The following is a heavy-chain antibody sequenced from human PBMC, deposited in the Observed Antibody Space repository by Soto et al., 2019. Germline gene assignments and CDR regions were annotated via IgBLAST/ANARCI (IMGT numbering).Heavy chain of an antibody. CDR3: ARTTAVPNTLRSRYFFDF. CDR2: IFPNGNT. Sequence: SETLSLTCTVSRGYVNTFHWSWVRQPAGKGLEWIGRIFPNGNTDYSPSLKSRVTLSVDMSKNQISLSLTSVTAADTALYYCARTTAVPNTLRSRYFFDFWGQGTLVTVSS. V-gene: IGHV4-4*07. CDR1: RGYVNTFH. J-gene: IGHJ4*02. D-gene: IGHD3-9*01.